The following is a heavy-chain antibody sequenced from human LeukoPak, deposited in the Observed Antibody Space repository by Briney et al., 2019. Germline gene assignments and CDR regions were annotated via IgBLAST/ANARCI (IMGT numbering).Heavy chain of an antibody. CDR3: ARDGSYFGPFDY. J-gene: IGHJ4*02. CDR1: GFTFSSYG. V-gene: IGHV3-33*01. D-gene: IGHD1-26*01. Sequence: GGSLRLSCAASGFTFSSYGMHWVRQAPGKGLEWVAVIWYDGSNKYYADSVKGRFTISRDNSENTLYLQMNSLRAEDTAVYYCARDGSYFGPFDYWGQGTLVTVSS. CDR2: IWYDGSNK.